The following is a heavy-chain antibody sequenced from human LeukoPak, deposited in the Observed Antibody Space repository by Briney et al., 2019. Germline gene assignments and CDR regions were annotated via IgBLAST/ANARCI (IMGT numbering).Heavy chain of an antibody. CDR1: GFTFSSYA. J-gene: IGHJ3*02. V-gene: IGHV3-64*01. CDR2: ISSNGGST. D-gene: IGHD1-7*01. CDR3: AREPYNWNYVGGAFDI. Sequence: GGSLRLSCAASGFTFSSYAMHWVRQAPGKGLEYVSAISSNGGSTYYANSVRGRFTISRDNSKNTLYLQMGSLRAEDMAVYYCAREPYNWNYVGGAFDIWGQGTMVTVSS.